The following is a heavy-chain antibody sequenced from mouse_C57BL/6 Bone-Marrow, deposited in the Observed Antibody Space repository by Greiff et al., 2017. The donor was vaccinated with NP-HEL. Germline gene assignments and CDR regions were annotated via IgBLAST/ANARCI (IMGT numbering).Heavy chain of an antibody. D-gene: IGHD1-1*01. CDR2: IYPGGGYT. CDR1: GYTFTNYW. CDR3: YYYGSSYGYFDV. Sequence: ESGAELVRPGTSVKMSCKASGYTFTNYWIGWAKQRPGHGLEWIGDIYPGGGYTNYNEKFKGKATLTADKSSSTAYMQFSSLTSEDSAIYYCYYYGSSYGYFDVWGTGTTVTVSS. V-gene: IGHV1-63*01. J-gene: IGHJ1*03.